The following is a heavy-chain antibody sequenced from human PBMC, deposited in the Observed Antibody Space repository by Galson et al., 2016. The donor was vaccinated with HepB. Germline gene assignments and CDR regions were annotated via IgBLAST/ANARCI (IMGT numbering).Heavy chain of an antibody. V-gene: IGHV3-33*01. CDR1: GFNFPTSG. CDR2: FWSDENNR. Sequence: SLRLSCAASGFNFPTSGMHWVRQAPGKGLEWVAIFWSDENNRDYADSVKGRFTISRDNSKNTVFLEMNSLRAEDTAVYFCATEGLIGGTYSYFQHWGPGTLVTVSP. CDR3: ATEGLIGGTYSYFQH. J-gene: IGHJ1*01. D-gene: IGHD1-26*01.